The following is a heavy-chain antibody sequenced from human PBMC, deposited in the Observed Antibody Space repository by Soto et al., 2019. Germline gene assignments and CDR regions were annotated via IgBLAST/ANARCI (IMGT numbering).Heavy chain of an antibody. CDR1: GGSISSSSYY. CDR3: ARTRAVWFDP. J-gene: IGHJ5*02. D-gene: IGHD6-19*01. V-gene: IGHV4-39*01. Sequence: QLQLQESGPGLVKPSETLSLTCTVSGGSISSSSYYWGWIRQPPGKGLEWIGSIYYSGSTYYNPSRKSRVTISVDTSKNQFSLKLSSVTAADTAVYYCARTRAVWFDPWGQGTLATVSS. CDR2: IYYSGST.